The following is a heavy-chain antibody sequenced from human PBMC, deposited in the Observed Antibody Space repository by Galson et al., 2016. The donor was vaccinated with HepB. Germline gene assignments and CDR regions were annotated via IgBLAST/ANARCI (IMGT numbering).Heavy chain of an antibody. CDR3: AREGGQWLERFDY. CDR1: GFTFSSYW. D-gene: IGHD6-19*01. Sequence: SLRLSCAASGFTFSSYWMHWVRQAPGKGLVWVSRINSDGSSTIYADSVKGRFTISRDNAKNTLYLQMNSLRAEDTAVYYCAREGGQWLERFDYWGQGTAVTVSS. V-gene: IGHV3-74*01. CDR2: INSDGSST. J-gene: IGHJ4*02.